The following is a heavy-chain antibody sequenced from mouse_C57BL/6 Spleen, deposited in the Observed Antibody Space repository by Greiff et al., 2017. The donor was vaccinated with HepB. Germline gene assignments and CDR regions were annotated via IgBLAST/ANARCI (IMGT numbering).Heavy chain of an antibody. D-gene: IGHD2-4*01. J-gene: IGHJ4*01. CDR2: INYDGSST. V-gene: IGHV5-16*01. Sequence: DVHLVESEGGLVQPGSSMKLSCTASGFTFSDYYMAWVRQVPEKGLEWVANINYDGSSTYYLDSLKSRFIISRDNAKNILYLQMSSLKSEDTATYYCARRGDYDGYYAMDYWGQGTSVTVSS. CDR3: ARRGDYDGYYAMDY. CDR1: GFTFSDYY.